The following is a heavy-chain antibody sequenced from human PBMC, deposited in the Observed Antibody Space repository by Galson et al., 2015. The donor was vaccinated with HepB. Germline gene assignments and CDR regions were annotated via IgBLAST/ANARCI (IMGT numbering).Heavy chain of an antibody. CDR3: TTGEDADLYYFDY. CDR1: GFTFSNAW. J-gene: IGHJ4*02. CDR2: IKSKTDGGTT. D-gene: IGHD5-24*01. Sequence: SLRLSCAASGFTFSNAWMSWVRQAPGKGLEWVGRIKSKTDGGTTDYAAPVKGRFTISRDDSKNTPYLQMNSLKTEDTAVYYCTTGEDADLYYFDYWGQGTLVTVSS. V-gene: IGHV3-15*01.